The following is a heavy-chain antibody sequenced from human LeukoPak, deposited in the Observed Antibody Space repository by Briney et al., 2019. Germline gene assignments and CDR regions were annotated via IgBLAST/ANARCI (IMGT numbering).Heavy chain of an antibody. CDR3: ARAPYYDILTGYRNWFDP. CDR1: GGSISSSNW. D-gene: IGHD3-9*01. Sequence: SETLSLTCAVSGGSISSSNWWSWVRPPPGKGLGWVGEVYHSGSTNYNPSLKSRVTISVDKSKNQFSLRLSSVTAADTAVYYCARAPYYDILTGYRNWFDPWGQGTLVTVSS. J-gene: IGHJ5*02. V-gene: IGHV4-4*02. CDR2: VYHSGST.